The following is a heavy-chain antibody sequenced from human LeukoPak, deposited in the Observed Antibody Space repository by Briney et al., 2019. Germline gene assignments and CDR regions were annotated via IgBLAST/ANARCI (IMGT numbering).Heavy chain of an antibody. Sequence: SVKVSCKASGGTFSSYAISWVRQAPGQGLEWMGGIIPIFGTANYAQKFQGRATITADGSTSTAYMELSSLRSEDTAVYYCARGNTARGMYNWFDPWGQGTLVTVSS. D-gene: IGHD5-18*01. V-gene: IGHV1-69*13. CDR3: ARGNTARGMYNWFDP. CDR1: GGTFSSYA. J-gene: IGHJ5*02. CDR2: IIPIFGTA.